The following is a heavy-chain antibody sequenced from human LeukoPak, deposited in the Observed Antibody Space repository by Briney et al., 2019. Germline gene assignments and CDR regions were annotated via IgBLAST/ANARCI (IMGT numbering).Heavy chain of an antibody. Sequence: GGSLRLSCAASGFTFSRYAMTWVRRAPGKGLEWVSTIGDSGDKSYYPDSVKGRFTISRDLSKDTLFLEMHNLRAEDTAVYYCAKGRTLWTYDFDSWGQGTLVTVSS. CDR2: IGDSGDKS. V-gene: IGHV3-23*01. D-gene: IGHD3/OR15-3a*01. J-gene: IGHJ4*02. CDR1: GFTFSRYA. CDR3: AKGRTLWTYDFDS.